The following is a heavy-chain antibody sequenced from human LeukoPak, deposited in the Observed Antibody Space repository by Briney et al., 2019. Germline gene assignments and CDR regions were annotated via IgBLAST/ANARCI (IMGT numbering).Heavy chain of an antibody. Sequence: PGGSLRLSCAASGFTFSSYEMNWVRQAPGKGLEWVSYISSSGSTIYYADSVKGRFTISRDNAKNSLFLQMNSLRAEDTALYYCARDHDYGDYDYWGQGTLVTVSS. D-gene: IGHD4-17*01. V-gene: IGHV3-48*03. J-gene: IGHJ4*02. CDR3: ARDHDYGDYDY. CDR2: ISSSGSTI. CDR1: GFTFSSYE.